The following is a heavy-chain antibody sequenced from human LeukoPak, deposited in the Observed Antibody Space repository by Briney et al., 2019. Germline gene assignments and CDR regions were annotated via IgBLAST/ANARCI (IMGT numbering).Heavy chain of an antibody. CDR1: GFTFSHYW. CDR3: ARSHRGAYYYYGMDV. Sequence: GGSLRLSCAASGFTFSHYWMHWVRQAPGKGLVWVSRINSDGSSRDYADSVKGRSTISRDNAKNTLYLQMKSLRAEDTAVYYRARSHRGAYYYYGMDVWGQGTTVTVSS. J-gene: IGHJ6*02. CDR2: INSDGSSR. V-gene: IGHV3-74*01. D-gene: IGHD3-16*01.